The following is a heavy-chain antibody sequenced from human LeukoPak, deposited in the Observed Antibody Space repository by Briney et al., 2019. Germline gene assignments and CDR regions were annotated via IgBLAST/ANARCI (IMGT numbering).Heavy chain of an antibody. CDR2: ISWNGDTI. CDR1: GLTFHDYA. D-gene: IGHD3-22*01. CDR3: TKDLYPVAMGSGCVFDY. J-gene: IGHJ4*02. Sequence: GGSLRLSCAASGLTFHDYAMHWVRQAPGKGLEWVSGISWNGDTIGYADSVKGRFTISRDNAKNSLYLQMNSLRAEDMALYYCTKDLYPVAMGSGCVFDYWGQGTLVTISS. V-gene: IGHV3-9*03.